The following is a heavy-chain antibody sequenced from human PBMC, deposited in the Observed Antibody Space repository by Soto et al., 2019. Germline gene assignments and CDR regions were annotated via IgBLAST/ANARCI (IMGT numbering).Heavy chain of an antibody. D-gene: IGHD3-10*01. V-gene: IGHV1-69*01. CDR2: IIPVFQTP. CDR3: ARDLVPSFYYSAVGPLLPFDL. J-gene: IGHJ3*01. Sequence: QERLVQSGAEAKRPGSSVKVSCKASGYTFRDYSINWVRQAPGQAPEWMGGIIPVFQTPNYAQNFQGRLTIAADESTATAYMELSSLREDDTAVYYCARDLVPSFYYSAVGPLLPFDLWGQGTMVTVSS. CDR1: GYTFRDYS.